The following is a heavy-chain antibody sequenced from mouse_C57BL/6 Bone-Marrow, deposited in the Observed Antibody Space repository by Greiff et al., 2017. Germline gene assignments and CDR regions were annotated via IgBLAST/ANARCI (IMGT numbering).Heavy chain of an antibody. Sequence: EVKLMESGGDLVKPGGSLKLSCAASGFTFSSYGMSWVRQTPDKRLEWVATISSGGSYTYYPDSVKGRFTISRDNAKNTLYLQMSSLKSEDTAMYYCARHWYYFDYWGQGTTLTVSS. CDR2: ISSGGSYT. J-gene: IGHJ2*01. CDR1: GFTFSSYG. CDR3: ARHWYYFDY. V-gene: IGHV5-6*01.